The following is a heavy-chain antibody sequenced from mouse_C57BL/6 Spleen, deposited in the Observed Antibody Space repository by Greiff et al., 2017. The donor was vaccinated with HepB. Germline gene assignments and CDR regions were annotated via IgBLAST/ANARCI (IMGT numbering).Heavy chain of an antibody. V-gene: IGHV1-59*01. Sequence: QVQLQQPGAELVRPGTSVKLSCKASGYTFTSYWMHWVKQRPGQGLEWIGVIDPSDSYTNYNQKFKGKATLTVDTSSSTAYMQLSSLTSEDSAVYYCARNYYGSSWGDYWGQGTTLTVSS. D-gene: IGHD1-1*01. CDR2: IDPSDSYT. CDR1: GYTFTSYW. J-gene: IGHJ2*01. CDR3: ARNYYGSSWGDY.